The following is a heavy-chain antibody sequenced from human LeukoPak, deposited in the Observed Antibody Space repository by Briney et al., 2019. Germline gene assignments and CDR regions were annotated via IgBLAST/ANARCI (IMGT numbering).Heavy chain of an antibody. CDR3: ARGLVVVVAATTGGFDY. J-gene: IGHJ4*02. D-gene: IGHD2-15*01. Sequence: ASVKVSCKASGGTFSSYAISWVRQAPGQGLEWMGGIIPIFGTANYAQKFQGRVTITADKSTSTAYMELSSLRSEDTAVYYCARGLVVVVAATTGGFDYWGQGTLVTVSS. CDR2: IIPIFGTA. CDR1: GGTFSSYA. V-gene: IGHV1-69*06.